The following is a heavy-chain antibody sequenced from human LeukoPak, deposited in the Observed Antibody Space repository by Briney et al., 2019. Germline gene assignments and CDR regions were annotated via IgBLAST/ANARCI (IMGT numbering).Heavy chain of an antibody. V-gene: IGHV4-39*07. CDR3: ARSEPSSNDAFAI. J-gene: IGHJ3*02. CDR1: DDSISNNRYF. D-gene: IGHD1-14*01. Sequence: PSETLSLTCAVSDDSISNNRYFWAWIRQPPGKGLEWTGSINYSGRTYYNPSLKSRLTMSVDTAKRQFSLRLTSVTAADMAVYYCARSEPSSNDAFAIWGQGTMVSVSS. CDR2: INYSGRT.